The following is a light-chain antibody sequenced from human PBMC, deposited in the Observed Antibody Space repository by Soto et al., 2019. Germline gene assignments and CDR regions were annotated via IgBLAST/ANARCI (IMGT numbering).Light chain of an antibody. CDR2: DVS. V-gene: IGLV2-14*01. Sequence: QSALTQRASVSGSPGQSITISCTGTSSDVGRYNYVSWYQQHPGKAPKLMIYDVSNRPSGVSNRFSGSKSGNTASLTISGLQAEDEAVYYCSSYTSSSTYVVFGGGTKLTVL. J-gene: IGLJ2*01. CDR3: SSYTSSSTYVV. CDR1: SSDVGRYNY.